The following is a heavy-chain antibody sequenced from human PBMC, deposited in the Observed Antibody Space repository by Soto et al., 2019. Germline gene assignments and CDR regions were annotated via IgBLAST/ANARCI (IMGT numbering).Heavy chain of an antibody. V-gene: IGHV3-11*01. Sequence: GGSLRLSSAASGFTFSDYYMTWIRQAPGKGLEWVSYISSSGSTIYYADSVKGRFTISRDTAKNSLYLQMNSLRAEDTAVYYSARGYYYYYMDVWGKGTTVTVSS. CDR1: GFTFSDYY. J-gene: IGHJ6*03. CDR2: ISSSGSTI. CDR3: ARGYYYYYMDV.